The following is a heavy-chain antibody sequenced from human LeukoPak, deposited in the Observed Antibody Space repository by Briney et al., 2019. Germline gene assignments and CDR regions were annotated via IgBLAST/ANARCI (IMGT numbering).Heavy chain of an antibody. CDR3: ARGREWEPKVFDY. CDR1: GGSISGSSYY. V-gene: IGHV4-39*07. CDR2: IYYSGST. J-gene: IGHJ4*02. Sequence: SETLSLTCTVSGGSISGSSYYWGWIRQPPGKGLEWIGSIYYSGSTYYNPSLKSRVTISVDTSKNQFSLKLNSVTAADTAVYYCARGREWEPKVFDYWGQGTLVTVSS. D-gene: IGHD1-26*01.